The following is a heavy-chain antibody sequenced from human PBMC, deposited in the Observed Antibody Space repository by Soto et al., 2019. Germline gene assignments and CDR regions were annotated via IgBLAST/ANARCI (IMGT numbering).Heavy chain of an antibody. CDR1: GYTFTTHA. D-gene: IGHD1-1*01. CDR3: ARGKGMEENYYYYGLDI. J-gene: IGHJ6*02. V-gene: IGHV1-3*01. Sequence: ASVKVSCKASGYTFTTHAMHWVRQAPGQSLEWMGWIDGGTGQTKHSQRFQGRVNITRDTSASTAYMELSSLRSEDTAVYYCARGKGMEENYYYYGLDIWGQGTTVTVSS. CDR2: IDGGTGQT.